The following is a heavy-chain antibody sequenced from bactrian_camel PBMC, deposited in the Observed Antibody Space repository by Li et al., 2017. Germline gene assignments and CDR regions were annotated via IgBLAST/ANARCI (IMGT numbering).Heavy chain of an antibody. J-gene: IGHJ4*01. CDR1: GITVSSNC. V-gene: IGHV3S53*01. CDR2: VDPIGDT. D-gene: IGHD6*01. Sequence: HVQLVESGGGLVRPGGSLRLSCRASGITVSSNCMGWFRLAPGKEREGVASVDPIGDTNYAQSVKGRFTISQDNAKATLYLQMNSLKSEDTALYYCATDLGSTDGSWRRSITTGARGPRSPSP. CDR3: ATDLGSTDGSWRRSITT.